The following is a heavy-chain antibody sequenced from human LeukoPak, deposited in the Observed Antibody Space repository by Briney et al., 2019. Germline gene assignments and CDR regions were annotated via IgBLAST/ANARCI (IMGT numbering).Heavy chain of an antibody. CDR3: ARLLFSGSWYYGMDV. J-gene: IGHJ6*02. Sequence: SETLSLTCTVSGGSINSYYWTWIRQPPGKRLEWIGYIYYTGNTNYNPSLKSRVTISVDTSKNQFSLKLNSVPAADTAVYYCARLLFSGSWYYGMDVWGQGTSVTVSS. D-gene: IGHD6-13*01. CDR2: IYYTGNT. CDR1: GGSINSYY. V-gene: IGHV4-59*08.